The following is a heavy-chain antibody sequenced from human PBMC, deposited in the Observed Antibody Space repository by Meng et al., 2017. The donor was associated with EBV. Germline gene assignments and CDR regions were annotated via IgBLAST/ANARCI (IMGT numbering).Heavy chain of an antibody. CDR2: IIPIFGTA. Sequence: QVQSVESGAEVKKPGSSVKCSCKASGGTFSSCAISWVRQAPGQGLEWMGGIIPIFGTANYAQKFQGRVTITADKSTSTAYMELSSLRSEDTAVYYCARAEIAAAGRLDYWGQGTLVTVSS. V-gene: IGHV1-69*06. CDR1: GGTFSSCA. J-gene: IGHJ4*02. CDR3: ARAEIAAAGRLDY. D-gene: IGHD6-13*01.